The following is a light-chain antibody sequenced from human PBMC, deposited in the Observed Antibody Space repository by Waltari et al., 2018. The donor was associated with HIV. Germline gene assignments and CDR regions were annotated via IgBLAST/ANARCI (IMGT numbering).Light chain of an antibody. J-gene: IGLJ2*01. CDR2: EVS. V-gene: IGLV2-14*01. CDR3: SSYTSSDTVV. CDR1: SSDVGGYHY. Sequence: QSALPQPASVSGSPGQSITISCPGTSSDVGGYHYVSWYQPHPGKAPKLMIYEVSNRPSGVSNRFSGSKSGNTASLTISGLQAEDESNYYCSSYTSSDTVVFGGGTKLTVL.